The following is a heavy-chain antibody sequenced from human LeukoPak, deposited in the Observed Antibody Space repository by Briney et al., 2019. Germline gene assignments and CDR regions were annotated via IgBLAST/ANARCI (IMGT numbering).Heavy chain of an antibody. V-gene: IGHV1-69*13. J-gene: IGHJ6*03. D-gene: IGHD7-27*01. CDR1: GYTFISYA. CDR2: IIPIFGTA. Sequence: SVKVSCKASGYTFISYAMNWVRQAPGQGLEWMGGIIPIFGTANYAQKFQGRVTITADESTSTAYMELSSLRSEDTAVYYCARGGTGGFYYYYYMDVWGKGTTVTISS. CDR3: ARGGTGGFYYYYYMDV.